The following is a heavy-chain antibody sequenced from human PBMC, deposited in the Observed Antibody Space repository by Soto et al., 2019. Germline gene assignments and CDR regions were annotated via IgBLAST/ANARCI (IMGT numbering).Heavy chain of an antibody. CDR2: MKNSGST. V-gene: IGHV4-31*03. CDR3: ARTTVTFFDY. Sequence: PSETLSLTCTVSGGSISSGGYYWSWIRQPPGKGLEWIGSMKNSGSTNYNPSLKSRVSTSIDTSKNQFSLKLSSVTAADTAVYYCARTTVTFFDYWGQGTLVTVSS. CDR1: GGSISSGGYY. J-gene: IGHJ4*02. D-gene: IGHD4-17*01.